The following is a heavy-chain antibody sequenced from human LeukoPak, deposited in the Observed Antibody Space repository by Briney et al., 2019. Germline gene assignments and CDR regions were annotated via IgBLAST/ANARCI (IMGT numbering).Heavy chain of an antibody. CDR2: ISISGSTT. J-gene: IGHJ4*02. D-gene: IGHD5-12*01. CDR1: GLTVSSYE. V-gene: IGHV3-48*03. CDR3: ARVNSGSYIDY. Sequence: GGSLRLSCVGSGLTVSSYEMIWVRQAPGKGLDWVSYISISGSTTYYAGSVKGRFTISRDNAKNSLYLQMNSLRAEDAALYYCARVNSGSYIDYWGQGTLVSVSS.